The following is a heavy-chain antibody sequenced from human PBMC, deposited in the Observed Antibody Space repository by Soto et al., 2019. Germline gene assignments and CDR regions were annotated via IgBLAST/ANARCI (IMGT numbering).Heavy chain of an antibody. D-gene: IGHD3-22*01. V-gene: IGHV3-33*01. CDR2: IWDDGSNK. CDR3: AIDHYSDTKGSQLDD. CDR1: GFTFSNYG. Sequence: GGSLRLSCAASGFTFSNYGMHWVRQAQGKGLEWVAVIWDDGSNKYYADSVKGRFTIARYNSKNTVYLQMDSLRAEDTAVYYYAIDHYSDTKGSQLDDWGQGTLVTVSS. J-gene: IGHJ4*02.